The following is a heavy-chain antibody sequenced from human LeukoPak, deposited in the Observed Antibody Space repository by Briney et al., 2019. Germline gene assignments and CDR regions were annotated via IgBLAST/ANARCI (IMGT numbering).Heavy chain of an antibody. Sequence: GGSLRLSCTASGFTFTNFGMNWVRQAPGRGLEWVANIKQDGSEKYYADSVKGRFTISRDNAKNSLYLQMNSLRVEDTAMYYCAADSGGSRYWGQGTLATVSS. CDR2: IKQDGSEK. J-gene: IGHJ4*02. CDR3: AADSGGSRY. CDR1: GFTFTNFG. V-gene: IGHV3-7*01. D-gene: IGHD2-15*01.